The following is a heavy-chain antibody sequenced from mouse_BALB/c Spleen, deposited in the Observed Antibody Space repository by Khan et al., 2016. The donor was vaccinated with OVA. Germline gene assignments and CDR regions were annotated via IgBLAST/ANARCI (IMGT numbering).Heavy chain of an antibody. J-gene: IGHJ3*01. V-gene: IGHV3-2*02. CDR3: ARGRAY. CDR1: GYSITSDYA. D-gene: IGHD3-3*01. CDR2: IHCSGST. Sequence: EVKLLESGPGLVKPSQSLSLTCTVTGYSITSDYAWNWIRQFPGNKLEWMGYIHCSGSTSYTPSLKSRISITRDTSKNQFFLHLTSVTSEDTATYYCARGRAYWGQGTLVTVSA.